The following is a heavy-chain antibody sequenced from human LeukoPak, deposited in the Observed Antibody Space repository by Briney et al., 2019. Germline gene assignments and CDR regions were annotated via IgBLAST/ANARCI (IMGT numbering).Heavy chain of an antibody. J-gene: IGHJ5*02. CDR2: IYNSGSI. V-gene: IGHV4-59*11. CDR3: ARKTTRGYCSGVSCYSWFDP. Sequence: PSETLSLTCTVSGDSISNHDWSWFRQSPGKGLEWIGDIYNSGSINYNPSLKSRVTISMDTSKNLFSLKVKSVTAADTAVYHCARKTTRGYCSGVSCYSWFDPWGQGTLVTVSS. CDR1: GDSISNHD. D-gene: IGHD2-15*01.